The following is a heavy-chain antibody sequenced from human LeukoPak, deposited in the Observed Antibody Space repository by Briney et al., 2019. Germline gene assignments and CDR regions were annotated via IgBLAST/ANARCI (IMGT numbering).Heavy chain of an antibody. Sequence: PGGSLRLSCAASGFTFHNNGMSWVRQAPGKGLEWVSATSGSSRSTYHAESVKGRFTISRDNSKNTLFLQMNSLRAEGTAVYYCGKDSRPSVTTFRSRWTDSWGQGTLVTVSS. J-gene: IGHJ4*02. CDR2: TSGSSRST. V-gene: IGHV3-23*01. CDR1: GFTFHNNG. D-gene: IGHD4-11*01. CDR3: GKDSRPSVTTFRSRWTDS.